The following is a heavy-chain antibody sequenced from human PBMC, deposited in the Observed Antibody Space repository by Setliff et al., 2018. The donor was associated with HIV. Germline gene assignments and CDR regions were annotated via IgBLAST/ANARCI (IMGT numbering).Heavy chain of an antibody. Sequence: SETLSLTCTVSGGSISSYYWSWIRQPPGKGLEWIGYIYYSGSTNYNPSLKSRATISVDTSKNQFSLKLSSVTAADTAVYYCARGGLIYGDYVLYYFDYWGQGTLVTVSS. CDR3: ARGGLIYGDYVLYYFDY. D-gene: IGHD4-17*01. CDR2: IYYSGST. CDR1: GGSISSYY. J-gene: IGHJ4*02. V-gene: IGHV4-59*01.